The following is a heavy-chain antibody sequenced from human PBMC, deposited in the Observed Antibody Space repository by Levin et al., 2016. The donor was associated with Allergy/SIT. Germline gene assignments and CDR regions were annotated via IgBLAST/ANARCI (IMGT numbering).Heavy chain of an antibody. Sequence: GESLKISCAASGFTFSSYAMSWVRQAPGKGLEWVSAISGSGGSTYYADSVKGRFTISRDNSKNTLYLQMNSLRAEDTAVYYCAKLGPKAARPPPDLHIPHFDYWGQGTLVTVSS. CDR1: GFTFSSYA. J-gene: IGHJ4*02. D-gene: IGHD6-6*01. CDR2: ISGSGGST. CDR3: AKLGPKAARPPPDLHIPHFDY. V-gene: IGHV3-23*01.